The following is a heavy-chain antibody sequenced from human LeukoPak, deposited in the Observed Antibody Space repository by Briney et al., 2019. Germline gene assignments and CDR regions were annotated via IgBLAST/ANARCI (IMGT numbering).Heavy chain of an antibody. CDR3: ASMFRNAFDI. CDR1: GGSISSYY. Sequence: SETLSLTCTVSGGSISSYYWSWIRQPPGKGLEWIWYIYYSGSTNYNPSLKSRVTISVDTSKNQFSLKLSSVTAADTAVDYCASMFRNAFDIWGQGTMVTVSS. CDR2: IYYSGST. V-gene: IGHV4-59*01. J-gene: IGHJ3*02. D-gene: IGHD3-10*02.